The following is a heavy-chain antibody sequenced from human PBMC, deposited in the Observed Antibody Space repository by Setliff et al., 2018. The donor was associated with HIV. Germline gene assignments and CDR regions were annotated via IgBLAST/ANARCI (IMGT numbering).Heavy chain of an antibody. D-gene: IGHD6-19*01. CDR3: ARQNSGWGVGLYYFDY. J-gene: IGHJ4*02. Sequence: PSETLSLTCTVSGGSLNSGTYYWGWVRQPLGKGLEWIGTVYYSGSTYYTPSLKSRVTISVDTSKNHFSLRLSSVTAADTALYYCARQNSGWGVGLYYFDYWGQGTLVTVSS. V-gene: IGHV4-39*01. CDR2: VYYSGST. CDR1: GGSLNSGTYY.